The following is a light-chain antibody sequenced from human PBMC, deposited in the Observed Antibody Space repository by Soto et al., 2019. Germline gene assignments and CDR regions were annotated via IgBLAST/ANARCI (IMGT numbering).Light chain of an antibody. CDR1: QTVNSDY. CDR2: ATS. V-gene: IGKV3-20*01. Sequence: PVETATLSCRASQTVNSDYLAWFQQRPGQAPRLLIFATSRRATDIPDRFSGSGSGTDFTLAIRRLEPEDFAVYYCHQFGYSPRTFGQGTQGDI. CDR3: HQFGYSPRT. J-gene: IGKJ1*01.